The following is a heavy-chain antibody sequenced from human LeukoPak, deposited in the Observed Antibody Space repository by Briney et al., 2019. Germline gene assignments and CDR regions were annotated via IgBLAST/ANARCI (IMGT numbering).Heavy chain of an antibody. J-gene: IGHJ6*03. V-gene: IGHV1-18*01. CDR2: ISASRGDT. D-gene: IGHD2-15*01. CDR1: GYNFNAYA. Sequence: ASVKVSCKASGYNFNAYAVSWVRQAPGQGLEWMGWISASRGDTKLAQRLKGRVTMTPDTSTSTAYMELRSLRSDDTAVYYCARGFGVVAATISYFYYYMDVWGKGTTVTDCS. CDR3: ARGFGVVAATISYFYYYMDV.